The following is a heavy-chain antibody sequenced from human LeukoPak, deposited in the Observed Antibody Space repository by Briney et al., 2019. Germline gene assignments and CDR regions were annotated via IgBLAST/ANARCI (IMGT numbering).Heavy chain of an antibody. CDR2: IYRSGST. Sequence: SETLSLTCTVSGGSNSAYYWSWIRQPPGKGLEWIGYIYRSGSTNTNPSLKSRATISVDASENQFSLKLSSVTAADTAVYYCARHSHYYGSGSFYRDYFDYWGQGTLVTVSS. J-gene: IGHJ4*02. V-gene: IGHV4-59*08. D-gene: IGHD3-10*01. CDR3: ARHSHYYGSGSFYRDYFDY. CDR1: GGSNSAYY.